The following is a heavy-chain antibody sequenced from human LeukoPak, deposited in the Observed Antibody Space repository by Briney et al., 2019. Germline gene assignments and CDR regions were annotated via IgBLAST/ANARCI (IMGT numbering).Heavy chain of an antibody. CDR3: ATVTAAGGWYFDL. CDR1: GYTLTELS. D-gene: IGHD6-13*01. CDR2: FDPEDGET. Sequence: GASVKVSCKVSGYTLTELSMHWVRQAPGKGLEWMGGFDPEDGETIYAQKFQGRVTMTEDTSTDTAYIELSSLRSEDTAVYYCATVTAAGGWYFDLWGRGTLVTVSS. J-gene: IGHJ2*01. V-gene: IGHV1-24*01.